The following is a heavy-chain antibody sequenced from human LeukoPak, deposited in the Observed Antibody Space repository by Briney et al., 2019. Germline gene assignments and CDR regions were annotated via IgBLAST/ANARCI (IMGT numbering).Heavy chain of an antibody. CDR1: GYTFIGYY. V-gene: IGHV1-2*02. Sequence: GASVKVSCKASGYTFIGYYMHWVRQAPGQGLEWMGWINPNSGGTNYAQKFQGRVTMTRDTSISTAYMELSRLRSDDTAVYYCARDGVVVAPFYYYYGMDVWGQGTTVTVSS. D-gene: IGHD2-15*01. CDR2: INPNSGGT. CDR3: ARDGVVVAPFYYYYGMDV. J-gene: IGHJ6*02.